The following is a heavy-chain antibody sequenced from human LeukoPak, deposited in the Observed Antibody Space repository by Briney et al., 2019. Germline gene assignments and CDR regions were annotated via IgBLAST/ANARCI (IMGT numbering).Heavy chain of an antibody. D-gene: IGHD6-19*01. CDR3: ARDRGSSGWYGTFDI. CDR1: GFTVSSNY. CDR2: ISSSSSYI. Sequence: PGGSLRLSCAASGFTVSSNYMSWVRQAPGKGLEWVSSISSSSSYIFYADSVKGRFTISRDNAKNSLYLQMNSLRAEDTAVYYCARDRGSSGWYGTFDIWGQGTMVSVSS. V-gene: IGHV3-21*01. J-gene: IGHJ3*02.